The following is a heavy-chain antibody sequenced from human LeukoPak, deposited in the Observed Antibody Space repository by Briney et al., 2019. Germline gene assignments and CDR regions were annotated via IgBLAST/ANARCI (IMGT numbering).Heavy chain of an antibody. J-gene: IGHJ2*01. D-gene: IGHD4-17*01. Sequence: GGSLRLSCAASGFTFSSYSMNWVRQAPGKGLEWVSYISSSSSTIYYADSVKGRFTISRDNAKNSLYLQMNSLRAEDTAVYYCARVGGDYVFDWYFDLWGRGTLVTVSS. V-gene: IGHV3-48*01. CDR1: GFTFSSYS. CDR3: ARVGGDYVFDWYFDL. CDR2: ISSSSSTI.